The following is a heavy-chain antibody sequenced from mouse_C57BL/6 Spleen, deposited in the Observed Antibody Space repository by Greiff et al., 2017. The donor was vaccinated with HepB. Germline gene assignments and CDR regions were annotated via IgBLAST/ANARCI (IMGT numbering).Heavy chain of an antibody. V-gene: IGHV1-15*01. CDR2: IDPETGGT. D-gene: IGHD1-1*01. J-gene: IGHJ2*01. CDR1: GYTFTDYE. CDR3: TRNYGSSYDFDY. Sequence: VQLQQSGAELVRPGASVTLSCKASGYTFTDYEMHWVKQTPVHGLEWIGAIDPETGGTDYNQKFKGKAILTADKSSSTAYMELRSLTSEDSAVYYCTRNYGSSYDFDYWGQGTTLTVSS.